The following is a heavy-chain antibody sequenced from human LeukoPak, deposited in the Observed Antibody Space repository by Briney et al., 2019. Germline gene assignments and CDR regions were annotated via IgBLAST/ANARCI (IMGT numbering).Heavy chain of an antibody. D-gene: IGHD4-17*01. CDR3: ARRETTVTNRLTRNYYYGMDV. CDR1: GYSFTSYW. Sequence: GESLKISCKGSGYSFTSYWIGWVRQMPGKGLEWMGIIYPGDSDTRYSPSFQGQVTISADKSISTAYLQWSSLKASDTAMYYCARRETTVTNRLTRNYYYGMDVWGQGTTVTVSS. J-gene: IGHJ6*02. V-gene: IGHV5-51*01. CDR2: IYPGDSDT.